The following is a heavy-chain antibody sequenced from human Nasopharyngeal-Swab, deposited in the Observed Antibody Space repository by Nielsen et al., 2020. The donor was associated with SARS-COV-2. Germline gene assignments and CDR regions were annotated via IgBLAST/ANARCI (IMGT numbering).Heavy chain of an antibody. CDR1: GFTFSDYW. J-gene: IGHJ4*02. D-gene: IGHD5-24*01. CDR2: IYPGGST. V-gene: IGHV3-53*01. Sequence: GESLKISCVVSGFTFSDYWMSWVRQAPGKGLEWVSIIYPGGSTYYADSVKGRFTISRDSSRNTLYLQMNSLTAEDTAVYYCARVLDGYNGFDYWGQGTLVTVSS. CDR3: ARVLDGYNGFDY.